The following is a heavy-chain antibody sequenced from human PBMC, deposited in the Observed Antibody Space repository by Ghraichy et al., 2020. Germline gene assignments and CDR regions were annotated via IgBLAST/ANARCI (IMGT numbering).Heavy chain of an antibody. CDR1: GYIFTSHD. Sequence: ASVKVSCKASGYIFTSHDINWVRQAPGQGLEWMGWMNPNSGNSVYAQKFQGRVTMTRNTSSATAYMELRSLTSEDTAVYYCAREQSEFWSGYVTGPDYWGQGTLVTVSS. J-gene: IGHJ4*02. D-gene: IGHD3-3*01. CDR2: MNPNSGNS. CDR3: AREQSEFWSGYVTGPDY. V-gene: IGHV1-8*01.